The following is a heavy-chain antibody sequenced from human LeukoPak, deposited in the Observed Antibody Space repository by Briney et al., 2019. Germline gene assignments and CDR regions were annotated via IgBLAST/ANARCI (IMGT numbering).Heavy chain of an antibody. CDR3: ASVRYFDWLLYFDY. Sequence: ASVKVSCKASGYTFSSYSISWVRQAPGQGLEWMGWISAYNGNTIYAQKLQGRVTMTTDTSTSTAYMELRSLRSDDTAVYYCASVRYFDWLLYFDYWGQGTLVTVSS. CDR1: GYTFSSYS. CDR2: ISAYNGNT. J-gene: IGHJ4*02. D-gene: IGHD3-9*01. V-gene: IGHV1-18*01.